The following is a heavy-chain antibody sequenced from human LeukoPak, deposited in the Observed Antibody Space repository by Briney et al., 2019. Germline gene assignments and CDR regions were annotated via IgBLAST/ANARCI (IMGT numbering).Heavy chain of an antibody. Sequence: GGSLRLSCAASGFTFSSYAMSWVRQAPGKGLEWVSAISGSGGSTYYADSVKGRFTISRDNSKNTLYLQMNSLRAEDTAVYYCARYRRYSSTNWFDPWGQGTLVTVSS. V-gene: IGHV3-23*01. D-gene: IGHD6-13*01. CDR3: ARYRRYSSTNWFDP. J-gene: IGHJ5*02. CDR2: ISGSGGST. CDR1: GFTFSSYA.